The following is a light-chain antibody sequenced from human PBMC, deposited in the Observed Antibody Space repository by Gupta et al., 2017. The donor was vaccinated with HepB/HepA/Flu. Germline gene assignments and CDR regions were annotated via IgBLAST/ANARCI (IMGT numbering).Light chain of an antibody. CDR3: AAWDDSRSGRV. V-gene: IGLV1-47*01. CDR1: SSNIGSNY. CDR2: RNN. Sequence: SVLTQSPSASATPGQRVTISCSGSSSNIGSNYVYWYQQHPGTAPKLLIYRNNQRPSGVPDRFSGSKSGTSASLAISGLRAEDEADYYCAAWDDSRSGRVFGGGTKLTVL. J-gene: IGLJ2*01.